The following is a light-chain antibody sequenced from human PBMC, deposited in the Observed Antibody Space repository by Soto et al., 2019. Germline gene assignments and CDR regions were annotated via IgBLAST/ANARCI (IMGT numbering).Light chain of an antibody. CDR1: QSISSY. Sequence: DIQMTQSPSTLSASVGYRFTITCRASQSISSYLNWYQQKPGKAPKLLIYAASSLQSGVPSRFSGSGSGTDFTLTISSLQPEDFATYYCQQSYRTPPWTFGQGTKVDIK. J-gene: IGKJ1*01. V-gene: IGKV1-39*01. CDR2: AAS. CDR3: QQSYRTPPWT.